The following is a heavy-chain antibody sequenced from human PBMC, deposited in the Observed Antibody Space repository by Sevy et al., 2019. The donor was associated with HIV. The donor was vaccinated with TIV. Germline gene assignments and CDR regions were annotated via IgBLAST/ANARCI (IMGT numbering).Heavy chain of an antibody. Sequence: GGSLRLSCAASGFTFSSYEMNWVRQAPGKGLEWVSYISSSGSTIYYADSVKGRFTISRDNAKNSLYLQMNSLRAEDTAVYYCASDSHEVYYDSSGYYSPYYYYGMDVWGQGTTVTVSS. CDR1: GFTFSSYE. CDR3: ASDSHEVYYDSSGYYSPYYYYGMDV. J-gene: IGHJ6*02. D-gene: IGHD3-22*01. CDR2: ISSSGSTI. V-gene: IGHV3-48*03.